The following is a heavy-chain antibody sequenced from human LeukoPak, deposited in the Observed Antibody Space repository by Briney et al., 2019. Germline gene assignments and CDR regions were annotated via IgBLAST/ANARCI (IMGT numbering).Heavy chain of an antibody. CDR3: ARVGRRDGCDYDVRAFDI. CDR2: IYYSGST. J-gene: IGHJ3*02. CDR1: GGSISSYY. Sequence: SETLSLTCTVSGGSISSYYWSWIRQPPVKGLEWVGYIYYSGSTNYNPSLKSRVTISVDTSKNQFSLKLSSVTAADTAVYYCARVGRRDGCDYDVRAFDIWGQGTMVTVSS. D-gene: IGHD5-12*01. V-gene: IGHV4-59*01.